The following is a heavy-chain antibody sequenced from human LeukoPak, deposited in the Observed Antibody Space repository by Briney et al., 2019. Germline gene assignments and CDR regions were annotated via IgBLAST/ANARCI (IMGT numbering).Heavy chain of an antibody. V-gene: IGHV3-43D*03. CDR1: GFTFNDYA. CDR2: ISWDGGST. Sequence: AGGSLRLSCAASGFTFNDYAMHWVRQAPGKGLEWVSLISWDGGSTYYADSVKGRFTISRDNSKNSLYLQMNSLRAEDTALYYCAKDSSGYYWDYWGQGTLVTVSS. D-gene: IGHD3-22*01. J-gene: IGHJ4*02. CDR3: AKDSSGYYWDY.